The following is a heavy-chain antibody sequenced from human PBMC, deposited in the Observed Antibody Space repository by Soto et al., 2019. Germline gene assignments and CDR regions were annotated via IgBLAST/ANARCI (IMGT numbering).Heavy chain of an antibody. V-gene: IGHV4-31*03. Sequence: SETLSLTCTVSGGSISSGGYYWSWIRQHPGKGLEWIGYIYYSGSTYYNPSLKSRVTISVDTSKNQFSLKLSSVTAADTAVYYCARDVAVAGLIDYWGQGTLVTVSS. CDR1: GGSISSGGYY. J-gene: IGHJ4*02. D-gene: IGHD6-19*01. CDR2: IYYSGST. CDR3: ARDVAVAGLIDY.